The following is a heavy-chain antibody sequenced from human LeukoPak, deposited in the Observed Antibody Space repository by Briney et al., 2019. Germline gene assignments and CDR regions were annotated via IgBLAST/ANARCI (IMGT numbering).Heavy chain of an antibody. CDR2: ISAYNGNT. V-gene: IGHV1-18*01. Sequence: ASVKVSCKASGGTFSSYAISWVRQAPGQGLEWMGWISAYNGNTNYAQKLQGRVTMTTDTSTSTAYMELRSLRSDDTAVYYCARDRHYDILTGYSKGYYYGMDVWGQGTTVTVSS. CDR3: ARDRHYDILTGYSKGYYYGMDV. J-gene: IGHJ6*02. D-gene: IGHD3-9*01. CDR1: GGTFSSYA.